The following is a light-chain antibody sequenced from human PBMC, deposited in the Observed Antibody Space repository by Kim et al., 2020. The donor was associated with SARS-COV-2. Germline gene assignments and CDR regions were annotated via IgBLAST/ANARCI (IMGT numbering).Light chain of an antibody. V-gene: IGKV3-11*01. CDR2: DAS. CDR1: QSVSSY. CDR3: QQRSNWPPLT. Sequence: SQGERATLSCRASQSVSSYLAWYQQKPGQAPRLLIYDASNRATGIPARFSGSGSGTDFTLTISSLEPEDFAVYCCQQRSNWPPLTFGGGTKVEIK. J-gene: IGKJ4*01.